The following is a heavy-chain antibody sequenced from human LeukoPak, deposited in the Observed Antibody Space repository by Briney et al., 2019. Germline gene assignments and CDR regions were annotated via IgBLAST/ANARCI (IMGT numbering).Heavy chain of an antibody. Sequence: SETLSLTCAVYGGSFSGYYWSWIRRPPGKGLEWIGEINHSGSTNYNPSLKSRVTISVDTSKNQFSLKLSSVTAADTAVYYCARGRIAVAGIDYWGQGTLVTVSS. CDR1: GGSFSGYY. V-gene: IGHV4-34*01. D-gene: IGHD6-19*01. CDR3: ARGRIAVAGIDY. CDR2: INHSGST. J-gene: IGHJ4*02.